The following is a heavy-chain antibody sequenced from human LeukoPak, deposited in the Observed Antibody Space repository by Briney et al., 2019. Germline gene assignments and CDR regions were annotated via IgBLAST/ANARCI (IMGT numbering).Heavy chain of an antibody. J-gene: IGHJ4*02. CDR2: INHSGST. D-gene: IGHD3-10*01. V-gene: IGHV4-34*01. Sequence: SETLSLTCAVYGGSFSGYYWSWIRQPPGKGLEWIGEINHSGSTYYNPSLKSRVTISVDTSKNQFSLKLSSVTAADTAVYYCARLRSGSSYFDYWGQGTLVTVSS. CDR3: ARLRSGSSYFDY. CDR1: GGSFSGYY.